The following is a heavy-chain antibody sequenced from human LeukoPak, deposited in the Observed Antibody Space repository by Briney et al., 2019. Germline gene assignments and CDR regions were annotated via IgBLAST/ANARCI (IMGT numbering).Heavy chain of an antibody. CDR3: ARDRDGGHDAFDI. V-gene: IGHV4-4*07. J-gene: IGHJ3*02. CDR2: IYTSGST. Sequence: SETLSLTCTVSGGSISTYYWTWIRQPAGKGLEWIGRIYTSGSTNYNPSLKSRVTMSVDTSKNQFSLELSSVTAADTAVYYCARDRDGGHDAFDIWGQGTMVAVSS. D-gene: IGHD2-15*01. CDR1: GGSISTYY.